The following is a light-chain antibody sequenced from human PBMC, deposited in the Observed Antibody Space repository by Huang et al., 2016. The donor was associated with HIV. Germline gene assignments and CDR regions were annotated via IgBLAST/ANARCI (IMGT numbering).Light chain of an antibody. J-gene: IGKJ1*01. CDR2: WAS. V-gene: IGKV4-1*01. Sequence: IVMTQSPDSLAVSLGETATINCKSSQSLLFRSNNKNYLAWYKQKPGQPPTLLMSWASTRVSGVPSRFSGGGSGTDFTLTISSLQAEDVAVYFCQQYFDVPWTFGRGTKVEIK. CDR3: QQYFDVPWT. CDR1: QSLLFRSNNKNY.